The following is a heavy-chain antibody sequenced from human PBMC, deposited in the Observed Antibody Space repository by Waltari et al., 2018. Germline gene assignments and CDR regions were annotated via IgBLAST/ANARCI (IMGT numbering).Heavy chain of an antibody. CDR3: AREAIGYCSGGSCLGFDY. CDR1: GGTFSSYA. Sequence: QVQLVQSGAEVKKPGSSVKVSCKASGGTFSSYAISWVRQAPGPGLEWMGGIIPIFGTANYAQKFQGRVTITTDESTSTAYMELSSLRSEDTAVYYCAREAIGYCSGGSCLGFDYWGQGTLVTVSS. D-gene: IGHD2-15*01. CDR2: IIPIFGTA. V-gene: IGHV1-69*05. J-gene: IGHJ4*02.